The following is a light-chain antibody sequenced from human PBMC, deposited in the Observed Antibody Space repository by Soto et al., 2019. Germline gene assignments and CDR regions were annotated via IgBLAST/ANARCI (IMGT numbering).Light chain of an antibody. Sequence: QSALTQPRSVSGSPGQSVTISCTGTSSDVGGYNYVSWYQQHPGKAPKLMIYDVSKRPSGVPDRFSGSKSGNTASLTISGLQAEDEAEYYCCSYAGSSFWVFGGGTKLTVL. J-gene: IGLJ3*02. CDR3: CSYAGSSFWV. V-gene: IGLV2-11*01. CDR1: SSDVGGYNY. CDR2: DVS.